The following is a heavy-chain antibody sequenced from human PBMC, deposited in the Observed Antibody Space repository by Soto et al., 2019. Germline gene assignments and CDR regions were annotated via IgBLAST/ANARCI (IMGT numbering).Heavy chain of an antibody. D-gene: IGHD1-1*01. CDR3: ARLNTTFVDNFDC. Sequence: HPGGSLRLSCVVSGFSVSGSSIFWVRQATGKGLEWVSLMHRGGSTDNADSVKGRFTTSRDKSKNTLYLHMNGLRVEETAVYYCARLNTTFVDNFDCWGQGTLVTVSS. CDR2: MHRGGST. V-gene: IGHV3-53*01. J-gene: IGHJ4*02. CDR1: GFSVSGSS.